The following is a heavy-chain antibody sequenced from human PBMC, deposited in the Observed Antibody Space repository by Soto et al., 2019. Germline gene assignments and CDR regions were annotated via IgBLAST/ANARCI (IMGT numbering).Heavy chain of an antibody. CDR2: ISSSSSYT. J-gene: IGHJ6*02. Sequence: GGSLRLSCAASGFTFSDYYMSWIRQAPGKGLEWVSYISSSSSYTNYADSVKGRFTISRDNAKNSLYLQMNSLRAEDTAVYYCARDSGICTNGVCCNYYGMDVWGQGTTVTVSS. V-gene: IGHV3-11*06. CDR3: ARDSGICTNGVCCNYYGMDV. D-gene: IGHD2-8*01. CDR1: GFTFSDYY.